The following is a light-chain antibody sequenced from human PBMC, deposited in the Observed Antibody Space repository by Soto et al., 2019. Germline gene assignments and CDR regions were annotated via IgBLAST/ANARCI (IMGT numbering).Light chain of an antibody. CDR2: KAS. Sequence: IQLTQSTSSLSASVGDRVTITCRASRTISNYLNWYQQKPGKAPTLLFYKASSLQRGVPSRVSGSGSGTLFTLTITSLQTEDFATYVCQQNYMMPWTFGQGTKVDIK. CDR1: RTISNY. J-gene: IGKJ1*01. CDR3: QQNYMMPWT. V-gene: IGKV1-39*01.